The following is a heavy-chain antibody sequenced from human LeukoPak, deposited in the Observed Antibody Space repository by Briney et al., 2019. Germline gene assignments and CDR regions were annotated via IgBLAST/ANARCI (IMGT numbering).Heavy chain of an antibody. CDR1: GITVSTNY. CDR3: ARGDFDY. CDR2: AFSDGRT. V-gene: IGHV3-53*01. J-gene: IGHJ4*02. Sequence: GGSLRLSCAASGITVSTNYMSWVRQAPGKGLEWVSIAFSDGRTFHADSVKGRFTISRDSSKNTAFLQMNSLRAEDTAVYYCARGDFDYWGQGTLVTVSS.